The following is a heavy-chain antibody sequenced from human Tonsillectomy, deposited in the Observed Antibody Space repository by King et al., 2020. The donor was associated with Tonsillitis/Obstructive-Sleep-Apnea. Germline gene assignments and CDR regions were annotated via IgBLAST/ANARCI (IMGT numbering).Heavy chain of an antibody. Sequence: VQLQQWGAGLLKPSETLSLTCAVYGGSFSDYYWSWIRQPPGKGLEWIGEINHSGITNYNPSLKSRVSISLDTSKNQFSLKLTSVTAADTAVYYCARGYCDYMGVLFDYWGQGTLVTVSS. CDR2: INHSGIT. CDR3: ARGYCDYMGVLFDY. D-gene: IGHD3-16*01. J-gene: IGHJ4*02. CDR1: GGSFSDYY. V-gene: IGHV4-34*01.